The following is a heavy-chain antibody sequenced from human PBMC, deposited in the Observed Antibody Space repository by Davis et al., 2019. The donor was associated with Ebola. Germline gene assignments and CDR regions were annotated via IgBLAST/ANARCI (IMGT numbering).Heavy chain of an antibody. Sequence: GGSLRLSCVASGFSFNSYTMNWVRQAPGKRLEWVSSISSSSSYIYYADSVKGRFTISRDNAKNSLYLQMNSLRAEDTAVYYCARGGGIVVVPAAIHYYYGMDVWGQGTTVTVSS. V-gene: IGHV3-21*01. CDR1: GFSFNSYT. CDR2: ISSSSSYI. J-gene: IGHJ6*02. CDR3: ARGGGIVVVPAAIHYYYGMDV. D-gene: IGHD2-2*01.